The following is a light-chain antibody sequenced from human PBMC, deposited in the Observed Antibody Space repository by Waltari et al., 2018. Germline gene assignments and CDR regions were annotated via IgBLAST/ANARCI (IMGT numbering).Light chain of an antibody. V-gene: IGLV2-23*02. Sequence: QSALTQPASVSGSPGQSISISCIRTRSDIGAFHLFSLYLQYPDTAPKLPIYDVSQRPSGVSNRFSGSKSGNTASLTISGLQAEDEAIYYCCSYAGSRTWVFGGGAKLTVL. J-gene: IGLJ3*02. CDR2: DVS. CDR3: CSYAGSRTWV. CDR1: RSDIGAFHL.